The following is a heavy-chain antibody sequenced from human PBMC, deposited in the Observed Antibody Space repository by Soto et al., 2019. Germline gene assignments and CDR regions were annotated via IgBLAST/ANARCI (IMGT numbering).Heavy chain of an antibody. J-gene: IGHJ4*02. CDR2: IYYSGST. CDR3: ARASRLSMIVVAPLDY. Sequence: TLSLTCTVSGGSISSGGYYWSWIRQHPGKGLERIGYIYYSGSTYYNPSLKSRVTISVDTSKNQFSLKLSSVTAADTAVYYCARASRLSMIVVAPLDYWGQGTLVTVSS. CDR1: GGSISSGGYY. D-gene: IGHD3-22*01. V-gene: IGHV4-31*03.